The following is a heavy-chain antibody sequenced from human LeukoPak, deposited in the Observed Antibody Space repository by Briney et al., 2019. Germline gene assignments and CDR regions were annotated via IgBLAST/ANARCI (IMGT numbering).Heavy chain of an antibody. D-gene: IGHD6-19*01. Sequence: GGSLRLSCAASGFTFSSYAMSWVRQAPGKGLEWVSAISGSGGSTYYADSVKGRFTISRDNSKNTLYLQMDSLRAEDTAVYYCAKLTAVAGSYFDYWGQGTLVTVSS. J-gene: IGHJ4*02. CDR2: ISGSGGST. CDR1: GFTFSSYA. CDR3: AKLTAVAGSYFDY. V-gene: IGHV3-23*01.